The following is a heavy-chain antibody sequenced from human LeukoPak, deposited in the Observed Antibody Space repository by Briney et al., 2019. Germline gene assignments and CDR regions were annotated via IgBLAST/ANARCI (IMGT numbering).Heavy chain of an antibody. CDR1: GFTFDSYE. Sequence: GGSLRLSCAASGFTFDSYEMHWVRQAPGKGLEWLSYISDSGTTTDYADSVKGRFTISRDNAKDSLYLQMNGLSVEDTALYYCVRDRPYVGNAFDDWGQGTVVIVSS. D-gene: IGHD4-23*01. CDR2: ISDSGTTT. V-gene: IGHV3-48*03. J-gene: IGHJ4*02. CDR3: VRDRPYVGNAFDD.